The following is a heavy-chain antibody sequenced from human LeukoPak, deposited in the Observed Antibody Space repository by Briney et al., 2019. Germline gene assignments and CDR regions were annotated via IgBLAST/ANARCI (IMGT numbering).Heavy chain of an antibody. D-gene: IGHD6-19*01. CDR3: AHRGDARAVAGSRAFDI. J-gene: IGHJ3*02. Sequence: SGPTPVKPTQTLTLTCTFSGFSLSTRGVGVGWIRQPPGKALEWLALIYWDDDKRYSPSLKSRLTITKDTSKNQVVLTMTNMDPVDTATYYCAHRGDARAVAGSRAFDIWGQGTMVTVSS. CDR2: IYWDDDK. CDR1: GFSLSTRGVG. V-gene: IGHV2-5*02.